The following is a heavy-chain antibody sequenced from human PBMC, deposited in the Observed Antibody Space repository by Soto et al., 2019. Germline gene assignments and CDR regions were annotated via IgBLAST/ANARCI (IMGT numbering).Heavy chain of an antibody. J-gene: IGHJ4*02. CDR2: ISAYNGNT. D-gene: IGHD5-12*01. V-gene: IGHV1-18*01. CDR1: GYTFSNYG. Sequence: ASVKVSCKTSGYTFSNYGINWVRQAPGQGLEWMGWISAYNGNTNFAQKLQGRVSLTADTSSTTAYMELRSLTSDDTAVYYCARDLVPGYTGFSDYWGQGTLVTAPQ. CDR3: ARDLVPGYTGFSDY.